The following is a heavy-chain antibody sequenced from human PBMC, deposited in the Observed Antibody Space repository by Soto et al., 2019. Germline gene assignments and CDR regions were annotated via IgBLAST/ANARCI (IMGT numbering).Heavy chain of an antibody. D-gene: IGHD6-19*01. CDR2: IYYSGST. CDR1: GGSISSSSYY. CDR3: ARRLAVVGFDY. Sequence: QLQLQESGPGLVKPSETLSLTCTVSGGSISSSSYYWGWIRQPPGKGLEWIGSIYYSGSTYYNPSLKSRVTISVDTSKNQFSLKLSSVTAADTAVYYCARRLAVVGFDYWGQGTLVTVSS. J-gene: IGHJ4*02. V-gene: IGHV4-39*01.